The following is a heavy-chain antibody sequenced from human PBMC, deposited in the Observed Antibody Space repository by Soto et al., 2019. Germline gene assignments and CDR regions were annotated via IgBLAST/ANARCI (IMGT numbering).Heavy chain of an antibody. CDR1: GYTLTNYG. J-gene: IGHJ6*03. Sequence: QVQLVQSGGEVKNPGASVKVSCKAFGYTLTNYGISWVRQAPGQGLEWMGWISAYNGHANYAQKFQGRVRLTTDRPTTTAYMELRSLGSDDTAEYYCAREGYCSSSMCYGGYYYMDVWGKGTTVTVS. D-gene: IGHD2-2*01. CDR2: ISAYNGHA. V-gene: IGHV1-18*01. CDR3: AREGYCSSSMCYGGYYYMDV.